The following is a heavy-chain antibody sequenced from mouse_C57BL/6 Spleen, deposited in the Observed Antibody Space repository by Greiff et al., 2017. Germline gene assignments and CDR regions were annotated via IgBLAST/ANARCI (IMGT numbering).Heavy chain of an antibody. Sequence: EVQLVESGGGLVKPGASLSLSCAASGFTFTDYYMSWVRQPPGKALEWLGFIRNKANGYTTEYSVSVKGRFTISRDNSQSILYLQMNALRAEDSATYYCARYDGNYVDYWGQGTSVTVSS. CDR2: IRNKANGYTT. CDR3: ARYDGNYVDY. D-gene: IGHD2-1*01. CDR1: GFTFTDYY. V-gene: IGHV7-3*01. J-gene: IGHJ4*01.